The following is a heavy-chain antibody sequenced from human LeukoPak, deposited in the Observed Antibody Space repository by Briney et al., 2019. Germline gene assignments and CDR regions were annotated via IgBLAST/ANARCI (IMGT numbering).Heavy chain of an antibody. CDR1: RFIFSVYG. V-gene: IGHV3-33*05. J-gene: IGHJ5*02. CDR2: MSYDENTE. D-gene: IGHD2-8*01. CDR3: ARDGSTNSQNWFDP. Sequence: GGFLRLSCVASRFIFSVYGMHWVRQAPGKGLEWVAFMSYDENTEYYIDSVKGRFTISRDNSKNTLFLQLNNLRPEDTGVYYCARDGSTNSQNWFDPWGQGTLVIVSS.